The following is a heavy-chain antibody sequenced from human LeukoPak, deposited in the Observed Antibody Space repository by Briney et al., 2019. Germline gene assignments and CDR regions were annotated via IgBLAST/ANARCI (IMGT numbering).Heavy chain of an antibody. CDR2: INSDGSSS. CDR1: VFTFSSYW. J-gene: IGHJ4*02. D-gene: IGHD6-13*01. CDR3: AKVRIAAAVGFDY. Sequence: GGSLRLSCAGSVFTFSSYWMHWVRQGPGKGLVWVSRINSDGSSSNYADSVKGRFTISRDNAKNTLYLQMNSLRAEDTAVYYCAKVRIAAAVGFDYWGQGTLVTVSS. V-gene: IGHV3-74*01.